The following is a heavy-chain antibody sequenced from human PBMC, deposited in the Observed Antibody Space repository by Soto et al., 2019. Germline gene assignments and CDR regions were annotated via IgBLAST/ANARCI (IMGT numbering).Heavy chain of an antibody. CDR2: ISGSGGST. J-gene: IGHJ4*02. Sequence: EVQLLESGGGLVQPVGSLRLSCAASGFTFSSYAMSWVRQAPGKGLEWVSAISGSGGSTYYADSVKGRFTISRYNSKNTLYLQMNSLRAEDTAVYYCARRSSGWYFDYWGQGTLVTVSS. V-gene: IGHV3-23*01. CDR1: GFTFSSYA. CDR3: ARRSSGWYFDY. D-gene: IGHD6-19*01.